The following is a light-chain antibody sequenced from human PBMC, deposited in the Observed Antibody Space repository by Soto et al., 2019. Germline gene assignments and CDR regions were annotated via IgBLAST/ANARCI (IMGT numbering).Light chain of an antibody. J-gene: IGLJ1*01. CDR1: SSDFGRYDY. CDR2: DVT. Sequence: QSALTQPRSVSGSPGQSVTISCTGTSSDFGRYDYVSWYQQHPGKAPKLIIYDVTERPAGVPDRFSGSKFGNTASLTISGLQAEDEADYSCCSFAGSFSYVFGGGTKLTVL. CDR3: CSFAGSFSYV. V-gene: IGLV2-11*01.